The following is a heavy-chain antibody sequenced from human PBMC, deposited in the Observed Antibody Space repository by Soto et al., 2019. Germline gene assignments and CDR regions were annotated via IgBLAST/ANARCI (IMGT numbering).Heavy chain of an antibody. Sequence: ASVKVSCKASGYTFTSYAMHWVRQAPGQRLEWMGWINAGNGNTKYSQKFQGRVTITRDTSASTAYMELSSLRSEDTDVYYCARTYCTNGVCYTFDYWGQGTLVTVSS. D-gene: IGHD2-8*01. V-gene: IGHV1-3*01. J-gene: IGHJ4*02. CDR3: ARTYCTNGVCYTFDY. CDR1: GYTFTSYA. CDR2: INAGNGNT.